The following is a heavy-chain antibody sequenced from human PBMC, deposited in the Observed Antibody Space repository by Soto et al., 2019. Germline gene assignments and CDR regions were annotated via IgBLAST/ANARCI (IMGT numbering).Heavy chain of an antibody. J-gene: IGHJ4*02. D-gene: IGHD3-22*01. CDR1: GVSISSSSYY. CDR3: ARQRRYYYDSSGYPDY. Sequence: SETLCLTCTVSGVSISSSSYYWGWIRQPPGKGLEWIVSIYYTGSTYYNPSLKSRVTISVDTSKNQFSLKLSSVTAADTAVYYCARQRRYYYDSSGYPDYWGQGTLVTVSS. CDR2: IYYTGST. V-gene: IGHV4-39*01.